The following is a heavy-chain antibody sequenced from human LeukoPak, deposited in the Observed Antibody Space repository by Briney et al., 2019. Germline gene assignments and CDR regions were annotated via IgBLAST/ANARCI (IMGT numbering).Heavy chain of an antibody. CDR1: GFTFSSYG. J-gene: IGHJ5*02. CDR2: IWYDGSNK. CDR3: ARGLICSSGSCYFDP. V-gene: IGHV3-33*01. D-gene: IGHD2-15*01. Sequence: PGGSLRLSCAASGFTFSSYGMHWVRQAPGKGLEWVAVIWYDGSNKYYADSVKGRFTISRDNSKNTLYLQMNSLRAEDTAVYYCARGLICSSGSCYFDPWGQGTLVTVSS.